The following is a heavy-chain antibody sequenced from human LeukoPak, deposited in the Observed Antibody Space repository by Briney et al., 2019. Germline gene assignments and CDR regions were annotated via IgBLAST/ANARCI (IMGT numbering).Heavy chain of an antibody. D-gene: IGHD6-13*01. J-gene: IGHJ5*02. V-gene: IGHV4-30-4*08. CDR1: GGSISGAAQY. CDR3: ARDGDRSSWINWFDP. CDR2: IYYSGST. Sequence: SETLSLTCVVSGGSISGAAQYWSWIRRHPGKGLEWIGYIYYSGSTYYNPSLKSRVTISVDTSKNQFSLKLSSVTAADTAVYYCARDGDRSSWINWFDPWGQGTLVTVSS.